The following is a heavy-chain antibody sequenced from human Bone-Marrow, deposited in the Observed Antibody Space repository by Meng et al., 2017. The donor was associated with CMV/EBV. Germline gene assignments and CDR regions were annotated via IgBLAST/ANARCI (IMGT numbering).Heavy chain of an antibody. Sequence: LHCAGYGGSFSGSYWRWIRQPPGKGLEWIGEINHSGSTNYNPSLKSRVTISLDTSKNQFSLKLGSVTAADTAVYYCARDKEGILGHWGQGTLVTVSS. CDR2: INHSGST. V-gene: IGHV4-34*01. CDR3: ARDKEGILGH. D-gene: IGHD3/OR15-3a*01. J-gene: IGHJ4*02. CDR1: GGSFSGSY.